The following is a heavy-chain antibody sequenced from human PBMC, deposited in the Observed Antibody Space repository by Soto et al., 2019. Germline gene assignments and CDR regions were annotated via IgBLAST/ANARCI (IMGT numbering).Heavy chain of an antibody. V-gene: IGHV1-2*04. J-gene: IGHJ6*02. CDR1: GYTFTGYY. CDR3: ARDSVEVLRFLEWSRGGMDV. CDR2: INPNSGGT. D-gene: IGHD3-3*01. Sequence: GASVKVSCKASGYTFTGYYMHWVRQAPGQGLEWMGWINPNSGGTNYAQKFQGWVTMTRDTSISTAYMELSRLRSDDTAVYYCARDSVEVLRFLEWSRGGMDVWGQGTTVTVS.